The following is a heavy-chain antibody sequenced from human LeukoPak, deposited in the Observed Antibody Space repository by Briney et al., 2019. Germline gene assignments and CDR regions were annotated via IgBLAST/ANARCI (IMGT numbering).Heavy chain of an antibody. CDR3: ARGHRSSWFDAFDI. CDR2: INDNGDTT. Sequence: GGSLRLSCAASGFTFSNYAFHWVRQAPGKGLEYVSAINDNGDTTYYADFVKGRFTISRDISKNTLFLQTGSVRTEDMAVYYCARGHRSSWFDAFDIWGQGIMVTVSS. J-gene: IGHJ3*02. D-gene: IGHD6-13*01. V-gene: IGHV3-64*02. CDR1: GFTFSNYA.